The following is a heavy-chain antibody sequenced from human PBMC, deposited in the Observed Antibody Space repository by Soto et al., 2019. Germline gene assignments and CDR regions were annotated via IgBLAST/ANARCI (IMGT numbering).Heavy chain of an antibody. CDR3: ARTSAAGKYYYVMDV. J-gene: IGHJ6*02. Sequence: PGESLKISCKGSGYSFTSYWIGWVRQMPGKGLEWMGIIYPGDSDTRYSPSFQGQVTISADKSISTAYLQWSSLKASDTAMYYCARTSAAGKYYYVMDVWGQGTTVTVFS. D-gene: IGHD6-13*01. CDR1: GYSFTSYW. V-gene: IGHV5-51*01. CDR2: IYPGDSDT.